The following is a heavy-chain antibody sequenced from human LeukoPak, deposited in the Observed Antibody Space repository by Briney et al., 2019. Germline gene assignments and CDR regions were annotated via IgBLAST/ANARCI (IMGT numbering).Heavy chain of an antibody. CDR3: AKDHRDYYGSGSYFWFDP. J-gene: IGHJ5*02. CDR1: GFTFSSYS. D-gene: IGHD3-10*01. V-gene: IGHV3-23*01. CDR2: VSGSGGTT. Sequence: GGSLRLSCAASGFTFSSYSMNWVRQAPGKGLEWVSTVSGSGGTTYYADSVKGRFAIFRDNSKNTLYLQMNSLRAEDTAVYYCAKDHRDYYGSGSYFWFDPWGQGTLVTVSS.